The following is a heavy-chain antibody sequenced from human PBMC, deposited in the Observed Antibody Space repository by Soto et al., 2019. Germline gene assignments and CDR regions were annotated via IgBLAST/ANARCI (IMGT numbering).Heavy chain of an antibody. J-gene: IGHJ5*02. D-gene: IGHD3-16*01. V-gene: IGHV4-4*07. CDR2: IYTKDRT. Sequence: PSETRSRTFTVSGGSITNYCWSWILQPAGKGLEGIGRIYTKDRTNYNLSFWNRVTMSVDTSKKQFFQKLDAVAAAHTGVYDCERDDYEHGGNNWFEPWGQGTLVTVSS. CDR3: ERDDYEHGGNNWFEP. CDR1: GGSITNYC.